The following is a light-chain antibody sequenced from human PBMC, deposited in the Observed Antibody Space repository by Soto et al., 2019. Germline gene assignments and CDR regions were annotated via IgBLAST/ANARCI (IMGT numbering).Light chain of an antibody. CDR1: QSIGDF. Sequence: DIQMTQSPSSLSTSLGDRVTITCRASQSIGDFLAWYQQKPGRAPKLLIYKASSLESGVPSRFSGSGSGTEFTLTISGLQPDDFATYYCQQYYTSYTFGQGTKLEIK. CDR2: KAS. CDR3: QQYYTSYT. V-gene: IGKV1-5*03. J-gene: IGKJ2*01.